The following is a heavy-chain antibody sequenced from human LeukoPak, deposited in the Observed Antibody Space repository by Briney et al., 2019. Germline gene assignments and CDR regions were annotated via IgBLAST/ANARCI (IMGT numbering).Heavy chain of an antibody. CDR3: ARHCCRDGYNFDS. D-gene: IGHD5-24*01. CDR2: FCLGRDT. Sequence: SETLSQTCTVSGDSVTNDFFWGWVRQPPGKELEWIGSFCLGRDTYYRPSLKSRVTISVDTSKNQFSLNLNSVTAADTAVYYCARHCCRDGYNFDSWGQGTLVTVSS. CDR1: GDSVTNDFF. V-gene: IGHV4-38-2*02. J-gene: IGHJ4*02.